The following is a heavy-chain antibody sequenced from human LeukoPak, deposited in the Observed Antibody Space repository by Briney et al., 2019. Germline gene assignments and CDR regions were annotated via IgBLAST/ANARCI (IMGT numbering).Heavy chain of an antibody. D-gene: IGHD3-22*01. J-gene: IGHJ3*02. CDR2: MNPNSGNT. Sequence: ASVKVSCKASGYTFTSYDINWVRQATGQGLEWMGWMNPNSGNTGYAQKFQGRVTITRNTSISTAYMELSSLRSDDTAVYYCAIHTPNYYDSSGYLGAFDIWGQGTMVTVSS. CDR3: AIHTPNYYDSSGYLGAFDI. V-gene: IGHV1-8*03. CDR1: GYTFTSYD.